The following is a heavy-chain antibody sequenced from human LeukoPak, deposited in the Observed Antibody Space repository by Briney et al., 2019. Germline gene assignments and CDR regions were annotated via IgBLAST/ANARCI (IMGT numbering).Heavy chain of an antibody. CDR3: ARDVKMAVAGTLLLKRDAFDI. V-gene: IGHV4-39*07. CDR1: GGSISTSSYY. CDR2: IYNSGST. J-gene: IGHJ3*02. D-gene: IGHD6-19*01. Sequence: PSETLSLTCTVSGGSISTSSYYWGWIRQPPGKGLDWIGSIYNSGSTYYNPSLKSRVTISVDTSKNQFSLKLSFVTAADTAVYFCARDVKMAVAGTLLLKRDAFDIWGQGTMVTVS.